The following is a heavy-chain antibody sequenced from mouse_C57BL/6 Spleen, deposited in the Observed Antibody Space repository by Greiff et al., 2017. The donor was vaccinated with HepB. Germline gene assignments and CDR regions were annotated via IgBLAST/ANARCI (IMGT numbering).Heavy chain of an antibody. CDR2: INYDGSST. V-gene: IGHV5-16*01. CDR1: GFTFSDYY. Sequence: DVHLVESEGGLVQPGSSMKLSCTASGFTFSDYYMAWVRQVPEKGLEWVANINYDGSSTYYLDSLKSRFIISRDNAKNILYLQMSSLKSEDTATYYCARAAYYSLHWYFDVWGTGTTVTVSS. CDR3: ARAAYYSLHWYFDV. D-gene: IGHD2-12*01. J-gene: IGHJ1*03.